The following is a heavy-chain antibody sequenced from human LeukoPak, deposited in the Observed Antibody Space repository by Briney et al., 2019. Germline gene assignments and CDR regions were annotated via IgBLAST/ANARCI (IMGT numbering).Heavy chain of an antibody. V-gene: IGHV5-51*01. CDR2: IYPADSDI. CDR1: GYSITNYW. J-gene: IGHJ4*02. Sequence: GESLKISCKGSGYSITNYWIAWVRQMPGKGLEWMGIIYPADSDIRYSPSFQGQVTISADKSISTAYLQWSSLKASDTAMYYCARTIAVAGHFDYWGQGTLVTVSS. D-gene: IGHD6-19*01. CDR3: ARTIAVAGHFDY.